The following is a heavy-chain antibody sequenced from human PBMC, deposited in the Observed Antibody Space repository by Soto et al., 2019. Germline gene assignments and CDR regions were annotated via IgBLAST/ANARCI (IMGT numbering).Heavy chain of an antibody. J-gene: IGHJ4*02. CDR1: GYTFTSYP. CDR3: ARVNKYSSSWYYFDY. V-gene: IGHV1-3*01. Sequence: ASVKVSCKASGYTFTSYPMHWVRQAPGQRLEWMGWINAGNGNTKYSQKFQGRVTITRDTSASTAHMELSSLRSEDTAVYYCARVNKYSSSWYYFDYWGQGTLVTVSS. CDR2: INAGNGNT. D-gene: IGHD6-6*01.